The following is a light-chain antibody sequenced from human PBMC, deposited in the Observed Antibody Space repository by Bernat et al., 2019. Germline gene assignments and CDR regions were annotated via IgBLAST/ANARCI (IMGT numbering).Light chain of an antibody. CDR2: RNN. Sequence: QAGLTQPPSVSKGLRQTATLTCTGNSNNVGNEGATWLQQHQGHPPKLLSYRNNNRPSGISEGLSASRSGNTASLTITGLQPEDEAEYYCSAWDSSLTAWVFGGGTKLTVL. V-gene: IGLV10-54*01. CDR3: SAWDSSLTAWV. J-gene: IGLJ3*02. CDR1: SNNVGNEG.